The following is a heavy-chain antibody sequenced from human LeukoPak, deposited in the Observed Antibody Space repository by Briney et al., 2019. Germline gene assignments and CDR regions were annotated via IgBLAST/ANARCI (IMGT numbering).Heavy chain of an antibody. CDR3: ARGWELLTVEPSANWFDP. V-gene: IGHV4-61*02. Sequence: SETLSLTCTVSGGSISSGSYYWSWTRQPAGKGLEWIGRIYTSGSTNYNPSLKSRVTISVDTSKNQFSLKLSSVTAADTAVYYCARGWELLTVEPSANWFDPWGQGTLVTVSS. D-gene: IGHD1-26*01. J-gene: IGHJ5*02. CDR1: GGSISSGSYY. CDR2: IYTSGST.